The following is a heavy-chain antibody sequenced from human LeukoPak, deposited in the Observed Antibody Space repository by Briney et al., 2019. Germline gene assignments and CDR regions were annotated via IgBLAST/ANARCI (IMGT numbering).Heavy chain of an antibody. J-gene: IGHJ3*02. D-gene: IGHD2-15*01. CDR3: AKDRYCSGGTCYSAFDI. Sequence: GGSLRLSCAASGFTFSNYAMSWVRQAPGKGLEWVSYISSDGINTYYADSVKGRFTISRDNSKNTLYLQMNSLRAEDTALFYCAKDRYCSGGTCYSAFDIWGQGTIVTVSS. CDR1: GFTFSNYA. V-gene: IGHV3-23*01. CDR2: ISSDGINT.